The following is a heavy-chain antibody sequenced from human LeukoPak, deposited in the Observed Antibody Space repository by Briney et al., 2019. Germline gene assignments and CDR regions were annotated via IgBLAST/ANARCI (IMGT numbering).Heavy chain of an antibody. Sequence: GGSLRLSCAASGCTFSSYAMHWVRQAPGKGLEYVSAISSNGGSTYYANSVKGRFTISRDNSKNTLYLQVGSLRAEDMAVYYCATVSGYSYGWPFNYWGQGTLVTVSS. CDR1: GCTFSSYA. CDR2: ISSNGGST. CDR3: ATVSGYSYGWPFNY. D-gene: IGHD5-18*01. V-gene: IGHV3-64*01. J-gene: IGHJ4*02.